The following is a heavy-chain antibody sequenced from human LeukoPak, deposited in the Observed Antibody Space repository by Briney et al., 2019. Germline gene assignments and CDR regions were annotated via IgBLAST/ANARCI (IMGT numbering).Heavy chain of an antibody. CDR3: TTDRHTAMVQFDY. V-gene: IGHV3-15*01. CDR1: GFIFSNAW. Sequence: GSLRLSCVASGFIFSNAWMSWVRQAPGKGLEWVGHIKSKTDGGTADYVAPVKGRFTISRDDSKNTLYLQMNSLKIEDTAVYYCTTDRHTAMVQFDYWGQGTLVTVSS. D-gene: IGHD5-18*01. J-gene: IGHJ4*02. CDR2: IKSKTDGGTA.